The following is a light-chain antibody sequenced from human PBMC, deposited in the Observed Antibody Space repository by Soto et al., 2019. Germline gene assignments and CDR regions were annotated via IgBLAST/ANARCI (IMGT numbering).Light chain of an antibody. CDR2: DVT. Sequence: QSALTQPRSVSGSPGQSVTISCTGTSTDVDDYNYVSWYQQHPGKAPKLMIYDVTKRPSGVLDRFSGSTSGNTASLTISGLQAEDEADYYCCSYAGSSTWLFGGGTKLTVL. J-gene: IGLJ2*01. V-gene: IGLV2-11*01. CDR3: CSYAGSSTWL. CDR1: STDVDDYNY.